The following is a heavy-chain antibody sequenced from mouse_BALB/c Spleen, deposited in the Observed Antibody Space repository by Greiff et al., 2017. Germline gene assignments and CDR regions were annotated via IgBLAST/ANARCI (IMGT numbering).Heavy chain of an antibody. CDR2: IYPGNSDT. V-gene: IGHV1-5*01. D-gene: IGHD1-1*01. Sequence: EVQLQQSGTVLARPGASVKMSCKASGYTFTSYWMHWVKQRPGQGLEWIGAIYPGNSDTSYNQKFKGKAKLTAVTSTSTAYMELSSLTNEDSAVYYCTRWDFITTVGDYWGQGTTLTVSS. CDR1: GYTFTSYW. CDR3: TRWDFITTVGDY. J-gene: IGHJ2*01.